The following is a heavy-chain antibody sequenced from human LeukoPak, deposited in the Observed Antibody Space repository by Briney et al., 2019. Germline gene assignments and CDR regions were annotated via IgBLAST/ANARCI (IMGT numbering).Heavy chain of an antibody. CDR3: VQLERQGRSDFDY. CDR2: INHSGST. CDR1: GGSFSGYC. V-gene: IGHV4-34*01. J-gene: IGHJ4*02. D-gene: IGHD1-1*01. Sequence: SETLSLAYAVYGGSFSGYCWSWIRQPPGKGLGWIGEINHSGSTNYNPSLKSRLTISVDTSKHQFSLKLSSVTAAGTAVYYCVQLERQGRSDFDYWGQGTLVTVFS.